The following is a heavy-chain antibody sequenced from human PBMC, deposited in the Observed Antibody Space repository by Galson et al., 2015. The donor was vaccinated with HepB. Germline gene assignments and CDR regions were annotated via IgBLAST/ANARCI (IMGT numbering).Heavy chain of an antibody. J-gene: IGHJ4*02. CDR2: IYSGGST. Sequence: SLRLSCAASGFNVSSNYMSWVRQAPGKGLEWVSVIYSGGSTDYADPVKGRFTISRHNSKNTVYLQMNSLRAEDTAVYYCARGRGDYVFYWGQGTLVTVSS. D-gene: IGHD3-10*02. CDR1: GFNVSSNY. CDR3: ARGRGDYVFY. V-gene: IGHV3-53*04.